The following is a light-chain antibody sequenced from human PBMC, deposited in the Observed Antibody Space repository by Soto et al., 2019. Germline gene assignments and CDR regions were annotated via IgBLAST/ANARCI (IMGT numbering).Light chain of an antibody. CDR3: HQYGTSPAT. CDR2: GAS. CDR1: QSVSSSF. J-gene: IGKJ1*01. V-gene: IGKV3-20*01. Sequence: ENVLTQSPGTLSLSPGERATLSCRASQSVSSSFLAWYQQRPGQAPRLLIYGASSRATGIPDRFSGSGSGTDFTLTISRLETEDFAVYYCHQYGTSPATFGQGTKVEIK.